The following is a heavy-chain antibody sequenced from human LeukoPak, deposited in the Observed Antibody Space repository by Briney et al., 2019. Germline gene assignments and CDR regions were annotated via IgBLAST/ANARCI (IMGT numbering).Heavy chain of an antibody. CDR2: IRYDGSNK. Sequence: PGGSLRLSCAASGFTFSSYGMHWVRQAPGKGLEWGAFIRYDGSNKHYADSVKGRFTISRDNSKNTLYLQMNSLRAEDTAVYYCAKRGVPAAMVGAFDIWGQGTMVTVSS. CDR1: GFTFSSYG. D-gene: IGHD2-2*01. J-gene: IGHJ3*02. CDR3: AKRGVPAAMVGAFDI. V-gene: IGHV3-30*02.